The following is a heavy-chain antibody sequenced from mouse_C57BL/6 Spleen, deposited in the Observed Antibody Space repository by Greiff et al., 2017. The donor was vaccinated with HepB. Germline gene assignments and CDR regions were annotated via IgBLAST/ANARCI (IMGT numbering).Heavy chain of an antibody. D-gene: IGHD2-2*01. CDR3: ARSRIPYGYDEDYAMDY. V-gene: IGHV1-72*01. CDR2: IDPNSGGT. CDR1: GYTFTSYW. Sequence: QVQLQQSGAELVKPGASVKLSCKASGYTFTSYWMHWVKQRPGRGLEWIGRIDPNSGGTKYNEKFKSKATLTVDKPSSTAYMQLSSLTSEDSAVYYCARSRIPYGYDEDYAMDYWGQGTSVTVSS. J-gene: IGHJ4*01.